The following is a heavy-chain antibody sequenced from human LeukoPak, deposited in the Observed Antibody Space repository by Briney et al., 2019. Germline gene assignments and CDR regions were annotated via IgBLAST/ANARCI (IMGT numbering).Heavy chain of an antibody. CDR1: GGSISSSNW. CDR2: IYHSGST. Sequence: SETLSLTCAVSGGSISSSNWWSWVRQPPGKGLEWIGEIYHSGSTNYNPSLKSRVTISVDKSKNQFSLKLSSVTAADTAVYYCARDQGGYYSSSWVFDYWGQGTLVTVSS. V-gene: IGHV4-4*02. J-gene: IGHJ4*02. D-gene: IGHD6-13*01. CDR3: ARDQGGYYSSSWVFDY.